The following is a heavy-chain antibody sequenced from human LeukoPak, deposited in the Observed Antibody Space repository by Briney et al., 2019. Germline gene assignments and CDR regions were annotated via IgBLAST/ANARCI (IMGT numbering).Heavy chain of an antibody. CDR1: GGSISSSDW. Sequence: SGTLSLTCAVPGGSISSSDWWSWVRQPPGKGLEWIGYIYYSGSTNYNPSLKSRVTISVDTSKNHFSLKLSTVTAANTAVYYCARDSWFGGFDPWGQGTLVTVSA. J-gene: IGHJ5*02. CDR3: ARDSWFGGFDP. V-gene: IGHV4-4*02. CDR2: IYYSGST. D-gene: IGHD3-10*01.